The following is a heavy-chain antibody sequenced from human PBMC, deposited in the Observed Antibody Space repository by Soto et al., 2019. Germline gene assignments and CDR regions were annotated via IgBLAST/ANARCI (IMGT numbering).Heavy chain of an antibody. Sequence: QVHLVESGGGMVKPGEPLRISCAASRFSFRDYFMSWIRQAPGKGLEWISYIGPYGNTIYYADSVKGRFVISRDDTTNSLFLQMDNLRADDTAVYYCARDDYTYGVSWGQGTLDTVSS. CDR1: RFSFRDYF. CDR3: ARDDYTYGVS. D-gene: IGHD3-16*01. CDR2: IGPYGNTI. V-gene: IGHV3-11*01. J-gene: IGHJ5*02.